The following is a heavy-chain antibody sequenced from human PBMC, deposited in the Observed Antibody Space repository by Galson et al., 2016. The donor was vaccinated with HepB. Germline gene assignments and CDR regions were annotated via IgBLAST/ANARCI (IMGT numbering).Heavy chain of an antibody. CDR1: AFSFSDYS. CDR2: ISSSGRTI. Sequence: SLRLSCAASAFSFSDYSMTWIRQAPGKGLEWVSYISSSGRTIYYADSVKGRFTISRDNAKNSLYLQMNSLRADDTAVYYCARGAIVAVSGRAFDIWGQGTMVTVSS. CDR3: ARGAIVAVSGRAFDI. V-gene: IGHV3-11*01. D-gene: IGHD2-21*02. J-gene: IGHJ3*02.